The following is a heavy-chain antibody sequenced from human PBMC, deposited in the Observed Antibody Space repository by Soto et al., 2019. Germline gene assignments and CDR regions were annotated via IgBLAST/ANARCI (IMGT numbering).Heavy chain of an antibody. V-gene: IGHV4-59*01. CDR1: GGSISSYY. D-gene: IGHD3-10*01. CDR3: ARRVKYGSGRRPAYYFDY. CDR2: IYYSGNT. Sequence: SETLSLTCTVSGGSISSYYWSWIRQPPGKGLEWIGYIYYSGNTNYNPSLKSRVTISVDTSKNQFPLKLSPVTAADTAEYYCARRVKYGSGRRPAYYFDYWGQGALVTVSS. J-gene: IGHJ4*02.